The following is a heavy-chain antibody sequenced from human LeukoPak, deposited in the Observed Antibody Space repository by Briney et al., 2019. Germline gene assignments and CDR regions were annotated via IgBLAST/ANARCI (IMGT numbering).Heavy chain of an antibody. CDR1: AFSLSRNF. Sequence: GGSLRLSCAASAFSLSRNFMGWVRQAPRKGLEWVSLIYIGGDTYYADSVKGRFTISRDNSKNTIYLQMNSLRVEDTAVYYCAREVGSGSYLAHAFDLWGQGTMVTVSS. D-gene: IGHD1-26*01. CDR2: IYIGGDT. CDR3: AREVGSGSYLAHAFDL. J-gene: IGHJ3*01. V-gene: IGHV3-53*01.